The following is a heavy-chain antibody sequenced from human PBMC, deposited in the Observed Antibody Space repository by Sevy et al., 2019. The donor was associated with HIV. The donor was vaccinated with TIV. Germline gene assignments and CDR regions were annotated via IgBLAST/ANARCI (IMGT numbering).Heavy chain of an antibody. J-gene: IGHJ5*02. V-gene: IGHV3-48*02. CDR2: ITSSSNTI. Sequence: GGSLRLSCAASGFRFRYYRMNWVRQAPGKGLEWVSYITSSSNTINYADSVKGRFTISRDNGRNSLYLQINSLRHEDTAVYYCARDRGREEVALDLWGQGTLVTVSS. D-gene: IGHD3-10*01. CDR3: ARDRGREEVALDL. CDR1: GFRFRYYR.